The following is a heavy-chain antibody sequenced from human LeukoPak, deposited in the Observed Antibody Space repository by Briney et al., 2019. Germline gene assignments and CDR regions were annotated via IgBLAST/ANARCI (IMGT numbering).Heavy chain of an antibody. V-gene: IGHV4-34*01. J-gene: IGHJ4*02. CDR3: ARDPGSSSWYGWYFDY. Sequence: SETLSLTCAVYGGSFSGYYWSWIRQPPGKGLEWIGEINHSGSTNYNPSLKSRVTISVDTSKNQFSLKLSSVTAADTAVYYCARDPGSSSWYGWYFDYWGQGTLVTVSS. CDR2: INHSGST. D-gene: IGHD6-13*01. CDR1: GGSFSGYY.